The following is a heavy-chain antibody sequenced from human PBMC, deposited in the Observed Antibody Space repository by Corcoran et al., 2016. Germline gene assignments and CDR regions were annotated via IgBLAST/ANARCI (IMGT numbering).Heavy chain of an antibody. CDR2: ISAYNGNT. CDR3: AGGPMGYCSSTSCDPHDY. CDR1: GYTFTSYG. D-gene: IGHD2-2*01. V-gene: IGHV1-18*01. J-gene: IGHJ4*02. Sequence: QVPLVQSGAEVKKHGASVKVSCRASGYTFTSYGISWVRQAPGPGLEWMGWISAYNGNTNYAQKLQGRVTMTTDTSTSTAYMELRSLRSEETAVYYCAGGPMGYCSSTSCDPHDYWGQGTLVTVSS.